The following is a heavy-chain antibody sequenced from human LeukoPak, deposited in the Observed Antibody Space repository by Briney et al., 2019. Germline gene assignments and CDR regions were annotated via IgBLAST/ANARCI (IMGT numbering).Heavy chain of an antibody. CDR1: GFTVSSNY. J-gene: IGHJ1*01. CDR3: ARLDNNGLYSEYLQH. CDR2: IHSGGST. Sequence: GGSLRLSCAASGFTVSSNYMSWVRQAPGKGLEWVSVIHSGGSTYYADSVKGRFTISRDNSKNTLYLQMNSLRAEDTAVYYCARLDNNGLYSEYLQHWGQGTLVTVSS. D-gene: IGHD6-19*01. V-gene: IGHV3-66*04.